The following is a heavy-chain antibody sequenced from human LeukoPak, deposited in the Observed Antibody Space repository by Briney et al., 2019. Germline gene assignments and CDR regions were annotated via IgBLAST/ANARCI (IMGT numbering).Heavy chain of an antibody. CDR1: GGSISSGSYY. CDR3: ARESDYYYYYMDV. J-gene: IGHJ6*03. Sequence: SETLSPTCTVSGGSISSGSYYWSWIRQPAGKGLEWIGRIYTSGSTNYNPSLKSRVTISVDTSKNQFSLKLSSVTAADTAVYYCARESDYYYYYMDVWGKGTTVTVSS. CDR2: IYTSGST. V-gene: IGHV4-61*02.